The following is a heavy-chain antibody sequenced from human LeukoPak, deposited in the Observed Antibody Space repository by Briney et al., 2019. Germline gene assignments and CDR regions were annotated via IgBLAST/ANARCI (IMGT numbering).Heavy chain of an antibody. D-gene: IGHD2-2*01. CDR1: GFAVSRLE. CDR2: VSGNGDTY. J-gene: IGHJ4*02. Sequence: GRSLMLSCSAYGFAVSRLEMKSVCSATWNGLEWVSYVSGNGDTYYYGDSLRARFTISRDNAKNSLYLQMNSLRVEDTAVYYCVSAYAGLLDYWGQGTLVTVSS. CDR3: VSAYAGLLDY. V-gene: IGHV3-48*03.